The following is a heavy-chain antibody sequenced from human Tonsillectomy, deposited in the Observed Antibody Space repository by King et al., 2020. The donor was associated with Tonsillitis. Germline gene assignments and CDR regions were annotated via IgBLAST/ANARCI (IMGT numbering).Heavy chain of an antibody. CDR1: GFTFSSYS. J-gene: IGHJ4*02. Sequence: VQLVESGGGLVKPGGSLRLSCAASGFTFSSYSMNWVRQGPGKGLEWVSSISSSSSYIYYADSVKGRFTISRDNAKNSLYLQMNSLRAEDTAVYYCARARRDYHFDYWGQGTLVTVSS. D-gene: IGHD4-11*01. CDR2: ISSSSSYI. V-gene: IGHV3-21*01. CDR3: ARARRDYHFDY.